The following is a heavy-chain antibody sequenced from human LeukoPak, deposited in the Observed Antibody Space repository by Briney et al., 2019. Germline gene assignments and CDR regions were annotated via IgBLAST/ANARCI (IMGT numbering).Heavy chain of an antibody. Sequence: PSETLSLICTVSGGSVSSSDYYWGWIRQPPGGGLEWIGSLYYGGSTYCNPSLKSRVTISVDTSKNQFSLRLSSVTAADTAVYYCARAVDRTFDYWGQGTLVTVSS. J-gene: IGHJ4*02. CDR3: ARAVDRTFDY. CDR2: LYYGGST. D-gene: IGHD3-22*01. CDR1: GGSVSSSDYY. V-gene: IGHV4-39*01.